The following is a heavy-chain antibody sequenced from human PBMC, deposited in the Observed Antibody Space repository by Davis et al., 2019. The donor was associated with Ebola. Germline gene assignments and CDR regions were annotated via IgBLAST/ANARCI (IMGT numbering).Heavy chain of an antibody. V-gene: IGHV3-53*01. CDR3: AKEGGYSSGWYSSYFDY. CDR1: GFTVNSNY. J-gene: IGHJ4*02. Sequence: PGGSLRLSCAASGFTVNSNYMSWVRQAPGKGLEWVSVIYSGGSTYYADSVKGRFTISRDNSKNTLYLQMNNLRAEDTAVYYCAKEGGYSSGWYSSYFDYWGQGTLVTVSS. D-gene: IGHD6-19*01. CDR2: IYSGGST.